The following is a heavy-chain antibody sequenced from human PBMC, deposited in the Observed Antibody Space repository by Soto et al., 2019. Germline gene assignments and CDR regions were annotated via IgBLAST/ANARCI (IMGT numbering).Heavy chain of an antibody. V-gene: IGHV3-30*18. CDR1: GFTFSSYG. CDR2: ISYDGSNK. D-gene: IGHD2-2*01. Sequence: GSLRLSCAASGFTFSSYGMHWVRQAPGKGLEWVAVISYDGSNKYYADSVKGRFSISRDNSKNTLYLQMNSLRAEDTAVYYCAKDGCISTSCFYYYYRMDVWGQGTTVTVSS. J-gene: IGHJ6*02. CDR3: AKDGCISTSCFYYYYRMDV.